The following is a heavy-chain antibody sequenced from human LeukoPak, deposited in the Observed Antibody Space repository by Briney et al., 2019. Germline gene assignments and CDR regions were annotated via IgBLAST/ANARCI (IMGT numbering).Heavy chain of an antibody. CDR3: AKDPHIVATISGDWFDP. CDR1: GFTFSSYA. D-gene: IGHD5-12*01. V-gene: IGHV3-23*01. CDR2: ISGSGGST. Sequence: PGGSLRLSCAASGFTFSSYALSWVRQAPGQGLEWVSAISGSGGSTYYADSVKGRFTISRDNSKNTLYLQMNSLRAEDTAVYYCAKDPHIVATISGDWFDPWGQGTLVTVSS. J-gene: IGHJ5*02.